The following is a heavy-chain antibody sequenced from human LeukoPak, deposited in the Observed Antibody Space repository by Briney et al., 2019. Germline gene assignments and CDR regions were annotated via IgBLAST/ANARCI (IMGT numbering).Heavy chain of an antibody. V-gene: IGHV4-34*01. CDR3: ARGHRGYCSGGSCPNYDY. J-gene: IGHJ4*02. CDR2: INHSGST. D-gene: IGHD2-15*01. CDR1: GGSFSGYY. Sequence: SETLSLTCAVYGGSFSGYYWSWIRQPPGKGLEWLGEINHSGSTNYNPSLKSRVTISVDTSKNQFSLKLSSVTAADTAVYYCARGHRGYCSGGSCPNYDYWGQGTLVTLSS.